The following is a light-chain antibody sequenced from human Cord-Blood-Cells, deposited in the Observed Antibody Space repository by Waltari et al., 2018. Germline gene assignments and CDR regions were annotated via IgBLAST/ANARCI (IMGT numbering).Light chain of an antibody. CDR2: DVS. CDR3: CSYAGSYTLV. J-gene: IGLJ3*02. V-gene: IGLV2-11*01. CDR1: SSDVGGYNY. Sequence: QSALTQPRSVSGSPGQSVTISCTGTSSDVGGYNYVPWYQQHPGKAPKLMIYDVSKRRSGVPDRFSGSKSGNTASLTISGLQAEDEADYYCCSYAGSYTLVFGGGTKLTVL.